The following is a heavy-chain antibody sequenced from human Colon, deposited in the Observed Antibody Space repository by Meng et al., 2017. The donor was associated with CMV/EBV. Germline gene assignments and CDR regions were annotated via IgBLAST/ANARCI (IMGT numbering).Heavy chain of an antibody. D-gene: IGHD2-2*03. Sequence: ASVKVSCKASGYTFTSYDINWVRQATGQGLEWMGWMNPNSGNTGYAQKFQGRVTITRNTSIGTAYMELSSLRSEDTAVYYCARGGYCSSTSCYRSFNYWGQGTLVTVSS. V-gene: IGHV1-8*03. CDR1: GYTFTSYD. CDR2: MNPNSGNT. CDR3: ARGGYCSSTSCYRSFNY. J-gene: IGHJ4*02.